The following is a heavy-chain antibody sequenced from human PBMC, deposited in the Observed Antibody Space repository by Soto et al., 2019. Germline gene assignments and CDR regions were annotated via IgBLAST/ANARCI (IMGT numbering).Heavy chain of an antibody. D-gene: IGHD1-1*01. V-gene: IGHV3-74*01. J-gene: IGHJ4*02. Sequence: HPGGSLRLSCEVSGFTFSAYWTHWVRQVPGKGLIWVSRISDDGSTTTYADSVKGRFTISRDNAKNTLYLQMNSLRADDTGLYYCTRGPRVSSTGTGAHWGQGTLVTVSS. CDR1: GFTFSAYW. CDR3: TRGPRVSSTGTGAH. CDR2: ISDDGSTT.